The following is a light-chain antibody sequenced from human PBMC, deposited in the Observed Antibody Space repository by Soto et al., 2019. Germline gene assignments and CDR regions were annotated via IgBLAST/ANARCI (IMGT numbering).Light chain of an antibody. V-gene: IGKV3-20*01. J-gene: IGKJ4*01. CDR3: HQYGESPPT. Sequence: EIVLTQSPGTLSLSPGERATLSCRASQSVTSTYLAWYQQKPGQPPRLLIYGASNRATGIPDRFSGSGSGTDFTLTINSLESDDSAVYYCHQYGESPPTFGGGTKVEI. CDR2: GAS. CDR1: QSVTSTY.